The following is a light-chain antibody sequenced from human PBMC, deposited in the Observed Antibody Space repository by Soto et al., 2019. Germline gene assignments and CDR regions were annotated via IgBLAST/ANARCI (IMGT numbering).Light chain of an antibody. V-gene: IGLV3-9*01. CDR3: QVWHSSTVV. Sequence: SYELTQSLSVSVALGQRAKITCGGNDIGSTNVHWYQQKPGQAPVLVIYRVSIRPSGIPERFSGSNSGNTATLTIGRAQAGDEAHYYCQVWHSSTVVFGGGTQLTVL. J-gene: IGLJ2*01. CDR2: RVS. CDR1: DIGSTN.